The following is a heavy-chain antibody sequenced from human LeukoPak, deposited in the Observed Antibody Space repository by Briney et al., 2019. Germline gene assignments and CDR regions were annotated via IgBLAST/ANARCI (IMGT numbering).Heavy chain of an antibody. D-gene: IGHD2/OR15-2a*01. J-gene: IGHJ4*02. CDR2: INQDESEK. Sequence: QPGGSLRLSCTASGFTFSTYWMSWVRQTPGKGLEWVANINQDESEKHYLDSVKGRFTVSRDNARSSLFLQMNILRAEDTAIYYCARVCCPTDNSHYRPFDNWGQGSLVAVSS. CDR3: ARVCCPTDNSHYRPFDN. V-gene: IGHV3-7*01. CDR1: GFTFSTYW.